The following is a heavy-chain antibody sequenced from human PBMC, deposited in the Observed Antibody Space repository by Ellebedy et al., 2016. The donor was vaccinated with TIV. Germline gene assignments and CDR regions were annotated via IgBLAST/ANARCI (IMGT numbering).Heavy chain of an antibody. Sequence: PGGSLRLSCAASGFSFTSYWMSWVRQPPGKGLEWVSAVSERDGRTFYADSVKGRFSISRDNFKNTRFLQMHSLAAGDPAVYYCTKRADNWGFFDYWGHGTLVTVSS. CDR1: GFSFTSYW. D-gene: IGHD1-1*01. CDR3: TKRADNWGFFDY. J-gene: IGHJ4*01. CDR2: VSERDGRT. V-gene: IGHV3-23*01.